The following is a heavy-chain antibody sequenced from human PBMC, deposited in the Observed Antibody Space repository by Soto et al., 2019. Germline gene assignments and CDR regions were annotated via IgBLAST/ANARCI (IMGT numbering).Heavy chain of an antibody. Sequence: ETLSLTGPVSGASVSSGSYYWSWIRQPPGKGLEWIGYIYYSGSTNYNPSLKSRVTISVDTSKNQFSLKLSSVTAADTAVYYCARLIAAAGQDWFDPWGQGTMVTVS. J-gene: IGHJ5*02. D-gene: IGHD6-13*01. V-gene: IGHV4-61*01. CDR2: IYYSGST. CDR3: ARLIAAAGQDWFDP. CDR1: GASVSSGSYY.